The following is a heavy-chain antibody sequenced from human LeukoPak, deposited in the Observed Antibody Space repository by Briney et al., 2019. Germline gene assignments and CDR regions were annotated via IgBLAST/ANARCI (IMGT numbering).Heavy chain of an antibody. CDR1: GGSISNYD. J-gene: IGHJ4*02. V-gene: IGHV4-4*07. CDR2: IYTSGST. CDR3: AREMYDSAGYRVSYFDY. Sequence: SETLSLTCTASGGSISNYDWSWIRQPAGKGLEWIGRIYTSGSTNYNPSLKSRVTMSVDTSKNQFSLRLSSVTAADTAVYYCAREMYDSAGYRVSYFDYWGQGILVTVSS. D-gene: IGHD3-22*01.